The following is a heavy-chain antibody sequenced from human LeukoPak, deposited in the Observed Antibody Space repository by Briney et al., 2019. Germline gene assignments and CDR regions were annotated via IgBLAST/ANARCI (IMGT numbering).Heavy chain of an antibody. Sequence: AASVKVSCKASGYTFSRYYMHWVRQAPGQGLEWKGIINPSGGSASTAQRFQGRVTMTMTRDTSTSTVYMELSSLRSEDTAVYYCAREGEDTAMAPDYWGQGTLVTVSS. J-gene: IGHJ4*02. CDR2: INPSGGSA. CDR1: GYTFSRYY. D-gene: IGHD5-18*01. V-gene: IGHV1-46*01. CDR3: AREGEDTAMAPDY.